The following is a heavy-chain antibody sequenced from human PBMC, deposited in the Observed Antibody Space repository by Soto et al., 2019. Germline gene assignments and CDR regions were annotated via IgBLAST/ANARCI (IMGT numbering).Heavy chain of an antibody. CDR1: GFTFSTSS. Sequence: EVQVLESGGDLVQPGGSLRLTCSVSGFTFSTSSMNWVRQAPGTALEGVSSISGSGDITYYADSVKDRLTTSRDNSKSTVDLQMNSMRVEETAVYHCAKGWETSISYAFDIWGQGTMVTVSS. CDR2: ISGSGDIT. D-gene: IGHD3-16*02. J-gene: IGHJ3*02. V-gene: IGHV3-23*01. CDR3: AKGWETSISYAFDI.